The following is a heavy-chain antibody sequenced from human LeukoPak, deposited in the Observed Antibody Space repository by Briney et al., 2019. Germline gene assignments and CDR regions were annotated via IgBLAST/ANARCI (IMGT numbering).Heavy chain of an antibody. CDR3: EKDLERTLDY. V-gene: IGHV3-30*18. D-gene: IGHD1-1*01. Sequence: PGRSLRLSCAASGFTFSSYGMHWVRQAPGKGLEWVAVISYDGSNKYYADSVKGRFTISRDNSKNTLYLQMNSLRAEDTAVYYCEKDLERTLDYWGQGTLVTVSS. J-gene: IGHJ4*02. CDR1: GFTFSSYG. CDR2: ISYDGSNK.